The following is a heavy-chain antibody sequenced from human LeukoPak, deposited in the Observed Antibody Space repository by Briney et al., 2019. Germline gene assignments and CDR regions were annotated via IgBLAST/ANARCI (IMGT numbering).Heavy chain of an antibody. D-gene: IGHD3-10*01. Sequence: GGSLRLSCAASRFTFSNYAMNWVRQGPGKGLEWVASINPDTSEIHYVDAVRGRFTISRDNAKNSLYLQMSSLTADDTALYYCVRSHHPGGWFDPWGQGTLVTVSS. V-gene: IGHV3-7*01. CDR1: RFTFSNYA. CDR3: VRSHHPGGWFDP. J-gene: IGHJ5*02. CDR2: INPDTSEI.